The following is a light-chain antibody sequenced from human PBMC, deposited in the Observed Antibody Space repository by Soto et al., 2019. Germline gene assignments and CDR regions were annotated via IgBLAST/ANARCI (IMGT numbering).Light chain of an antibody. Sequence: EIELTQSPATLSLSPGERATLSCRASQSVSSYLAWYQQKPGKAPRLLIYDASNRTTGIPARFSGSGSGTDLTLTISSLEPEDFAVYYCQQRSNWPRYTFGQGTKLEIK. CDR2: DAS. J-gene: IGKJ2*01. V-gene: IGKV3-11*01. CDR1: QSVSSY. CDR3: QQRSNWPRYT.